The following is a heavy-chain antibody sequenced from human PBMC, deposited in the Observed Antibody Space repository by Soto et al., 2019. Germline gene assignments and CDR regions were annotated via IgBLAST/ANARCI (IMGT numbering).Heavy chain of an antibody. Sequence: PGGSLRLSCAASGFTFSSYVMSWVRQAPGKGLEWVSGISGRGDSHYFADSVKGRFTISRDNSKNTLFLQIDSLRAEDTAVYYCAKDYKPYEWELQFDYWGQGTLVTVSS. CDR2: ISGRGDSH. CDR3: AKDYKPYEWELQFDY. D-gene: IGHD1-26*01. V-gene: IGHV3-23*01. CDR1: GFTFSSYV. J-gene: IGHJ4*02.